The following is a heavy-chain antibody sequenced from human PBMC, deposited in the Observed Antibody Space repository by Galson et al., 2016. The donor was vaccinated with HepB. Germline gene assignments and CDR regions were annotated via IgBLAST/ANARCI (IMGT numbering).Heavy chain of an antibody. V-gene: IGHV3-30-3*01. CDR1: GFDFKTYN. CDR3: ARDVARALRLGELSCNGNIDF. Sequence: SLRLSCAASGFDFKTYNMHWVRQAPGKGLEWVALISHDGANIYSAASVKGRFTISRDNSWKSLFLQMNSLTPEDTAVYYCARDVARALRLGELSCNGNIDFWGQGTLVTVPA. CDR2: ISHDGANI. J-gene: IGHJ4*02. D-gene: IGHD3-16*02.